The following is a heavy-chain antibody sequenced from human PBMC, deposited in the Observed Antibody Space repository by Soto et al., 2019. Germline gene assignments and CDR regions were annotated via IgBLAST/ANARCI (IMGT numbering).Heavy chain of an antibody. D-gene: IGHD3-10*01. Sequence: PGGSLRLSCAASGVTFSSYWMHWVRHAPGKGLEWVSNIKRDGSEKYYVDSVKGRFTISRDNAKNSLYLQMNSLRAEDTAVYYCAREGDYYYYYMDVWGKGTTVTVSS. V-gene: IGHV3-7*01. CDR3: AREGDYYYYYMDV. CDR1: GVTFSSYW. CDR2: IKRDGSEK. J-gene: IGHJ6*03.